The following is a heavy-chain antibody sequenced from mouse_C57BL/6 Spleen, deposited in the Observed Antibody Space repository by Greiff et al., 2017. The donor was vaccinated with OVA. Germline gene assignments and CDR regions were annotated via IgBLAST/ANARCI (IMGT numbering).Heavy chain of an antibody. Sequence: EVQLQESGGDLVKPGGSLKLSCAASGFTFSSYGMSWVRQTPDKRLEWVATISSGGSYTYYPDSVKGRFTISRDNAKNTLYLQMSSQKSEDTAMYYCATTVVAYWYCDVWGTGTTVTVSS. V-gene: IGHV5-6*01. CDR2: ISSGGSYT. J-gene: IGHJ1*03. CDR1: GFTFSSYG. D-gene: IGHD1-1*01. CDR3: ATTVVAYWYCDV.